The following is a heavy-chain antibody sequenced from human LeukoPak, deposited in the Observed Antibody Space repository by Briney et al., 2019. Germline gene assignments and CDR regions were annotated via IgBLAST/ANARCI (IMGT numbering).Heavy chain of an antibody. D-gene: IGHD6-13*01. CDR2: IYYSGST. CDR3: ARHTLISSAGFDY. CDR1: GGSISSGSYW. J-gene: IGHJ4*02. V-gene: IGHV4-39*01. Sequence: KASETLSRNCTVPGGSISSGSYWWGWIRQPPGKGLEWIGSIYYSGSTYYNPSLKSRVTISVDTSKNQFSLKLSSVTAADTAVYYCARHTLISSAGFDYWGQGTLLTVSS.